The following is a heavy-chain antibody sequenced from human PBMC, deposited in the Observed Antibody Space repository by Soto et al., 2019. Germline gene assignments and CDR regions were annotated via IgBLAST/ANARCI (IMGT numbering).Heavy chain of an antibody. CDR3: ARDWLGDYWESRSGYYYGMDV. CDR2: SYYSGST. CDR1: GGSISSGGYY. D-gene: IGHD3-3*01. J-gene: IGHJ6*02. Sequence: QVQLQESGPGLVKPSQTLSLTCTVSGGSISSGGYYWSWIRQHPGKGLEWIGYSYYSGSTYYNPSLKSLVTISVDTSKNQFSLKLSSVTAADTAVYYCARDWLGDYWESRSGYYYGMDVWGQGTTVTVSS. V-gene: IGHV4-31*01.